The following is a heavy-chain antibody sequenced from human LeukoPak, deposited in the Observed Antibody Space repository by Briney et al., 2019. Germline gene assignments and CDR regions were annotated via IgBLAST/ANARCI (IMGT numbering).Heavy chain of an antibody. CDR2: IYYSGST. D-gene: IGHD6-19*01. J-gene: IGHJ4*02. CDR1: GGSISSSSYY. V-gene: IGHV4-39*01. Sequence: SETLSLTCTVSGGSISSSSYYWGWIRQPPGKGLEWIGSIYYSGSTYYNPSLKSRVTISVDTSKNQFSLKLSSVTAADTAVYYCAGRGKQWLVFWYFHYWAREPLVPVPS. CDR3: AGRGKQWLVFWYFHY.